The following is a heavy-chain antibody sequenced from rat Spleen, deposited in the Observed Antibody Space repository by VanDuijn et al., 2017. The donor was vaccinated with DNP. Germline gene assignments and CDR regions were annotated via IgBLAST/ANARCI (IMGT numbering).Heavy chain of an antibody. D-gene: IGHD5-1*01. CDR3: AVQLGVFDY. V-gene: IGHV3-3*01. J-gene: IGHJ2*01. CDR2: INSAGST. Sequence: EVQLQESGPGLVKPSQSLSLTCSVTGYSITSNFSWSWIRKFPGTTLEWLGDINSAGSTDYNPSLKSRISITRDTSKNQFFLQVNSVTSEDTATYYCAVQLGVFDYWGEGVMVTVSS. CDR1: GYSITSNFS.